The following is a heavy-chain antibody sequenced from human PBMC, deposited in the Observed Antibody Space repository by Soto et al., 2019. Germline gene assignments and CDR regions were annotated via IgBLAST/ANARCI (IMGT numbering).Heavy chain of an antibody. Sequence: SLRLPWSPGAFSFSSYGMSWVRQAPGRGRERVAVIWYDGSNKIYADSVRGRFTISRDNSKNSLYLQMNSLSVEDTAVYYCARDRGYYDYVRVSYRYPYGMDVWGQGTTVTVSS. CDR2: IWYDGSNK. CDR1: AFSFSSYG. V-gene: IGHV3-33*01. D-gene: IGHD3-16*02. J-gene: IGHJ6*02. CDR3: ARDRGYYDYVRVSYRYPYGMDV.